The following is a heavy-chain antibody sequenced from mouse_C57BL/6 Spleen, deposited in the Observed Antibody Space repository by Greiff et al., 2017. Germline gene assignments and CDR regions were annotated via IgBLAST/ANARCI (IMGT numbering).Heavy chain of an antibody. J-gene: IGHJ4*01. V-gene: IGHV7-3*01. CDR2: IRNKANGYTT. Sequence: EVMLVESGGGLVQPGGSLSLSCAASGFTFTDYYMSWVRQPPGQALEWLGFIRNKANGYTTEYSASVKGRLTISRATSQSYLYLHMLALRAAASATYYGSRCDYVYYYAIDVWGPGTSVTVSS. CDR3: SRCDYVYYYAIDV. D-gene: IGHD1-1*01. CDR1: GFTFTDYY.